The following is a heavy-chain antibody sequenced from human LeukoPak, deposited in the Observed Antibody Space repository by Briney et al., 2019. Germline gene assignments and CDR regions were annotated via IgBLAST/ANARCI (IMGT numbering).Heavy chain of an antibody. D-gene: IGHD3-9*01. CDR3: ARDLVSVELRYFDWPPFGFMDV. Sequence: SETLSLTCTVSGGSISSSRYYWGWIRQPPGKGLEWIGSIYYSGSTYYNPSLKSRVTISVDTSKNQFSLKLSSVTAADTAVYYCARDLVSVELRYFDWPPFGFMDVWGQGTTVTVSS. CDR1: GGSISSSRYY. J-gene: IGHJ6*02. CDR2: IYYSGST. V-gene: IGHV4-39*07.